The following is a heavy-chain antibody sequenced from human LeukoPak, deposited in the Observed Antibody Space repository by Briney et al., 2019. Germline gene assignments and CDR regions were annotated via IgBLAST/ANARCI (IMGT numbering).Heavy chain of an antibody. V-gene: IGHV1-69*05. D-gene: IGHD6-13*01. CDR3: ARAARTYSSSWYGQGDWFDP. Sequence: ASSVKVSCKASGGTSSSYAISWVRQAPGQGLEWMGGIIPIFGTANYAQKFQGRVTITTDESTSTAYMELSSLRSEDTAVYYCARAARTYSSSWYGQGDWFDPWGQGTLVTVSS. CDR1: GGTSSSYA. J-gene: IGHJ5*02. CDR2: IIPIFGTA.